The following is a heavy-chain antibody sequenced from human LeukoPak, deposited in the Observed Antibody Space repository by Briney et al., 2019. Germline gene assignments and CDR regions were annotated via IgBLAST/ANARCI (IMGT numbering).Heavy chain of an antibody. J-gene: IGHJ4*02. CDR3: ARTAYYDSSGLPFDY. CDR1: GGSISSSSYY. D-gene: IGHD3-22*01. V-gene: IGHV4-61*01. CDR2: IYYSGST. Sequence: SETLSLTCTVSGGSISSSSYYWSWIRQPPGKGLEWIGYIYYSGSTNYNPSLKSRVTISVDTSKNQFSLKLSSVTAADTAVYYCARTAYYDSSGLPFDYWGQGTLVTVSS.